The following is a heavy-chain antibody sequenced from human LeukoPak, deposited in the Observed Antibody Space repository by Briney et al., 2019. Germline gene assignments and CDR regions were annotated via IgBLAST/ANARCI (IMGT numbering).Heavy chain of an antibody. Sequence: SETLSLTCTVSGGSISSSSYYWGWIRQPPGKGLEWIGSIYYSGSTYYNPSLKSRVTISEDTSKNQFSLKLSSVTAADTAVYYWARIRFLEWLFNYYYYYMDVWGKGTTVTVSS. CDR1: GGSISSSSYY. CDR2: IYYSGST. J-gene: IGHJ6*03. CDR3: ARIRFLEWLFNYYYYYMDV. D-gene: IGHD3-3*01. V-gene: IGHV4-39*07.